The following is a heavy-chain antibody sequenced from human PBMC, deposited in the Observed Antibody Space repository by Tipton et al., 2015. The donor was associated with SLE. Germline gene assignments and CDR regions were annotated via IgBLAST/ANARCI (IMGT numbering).Heavy chain of an antibody. CDR1: GGSISSSSYY. CDR3: ARPYSSSYDAFDI. J-gene: IGHJ3*02. CDR2: IYYSGST. Sequence: LRLSCTVSGGSISSSSYYWGWIRQPPGKGLEWIGSIYYSGSTYYNPSLKSRVTISVDTSKNQFSLKLSSVTAADTAVYYCARPYSSSYDAFDIWGQGTMVTVSS. V-gene: IGHV4-39*07. D-gene: IGHD6-6*01.